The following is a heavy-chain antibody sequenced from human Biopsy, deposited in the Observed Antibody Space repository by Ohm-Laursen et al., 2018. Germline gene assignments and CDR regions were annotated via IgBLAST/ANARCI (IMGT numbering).Heavy chain of an antibody. CDR1: GYTFTSYD. Sequence: ASVKVSCKASGYTFTSYDINWVRQATGQGLEWMGWMNPNSGNTGYAQKFQGRVTITRNTSITTAYMELTNLRSEDTAVYYCAREGAFGDTDAYYGLDVWGLGTTVTVSS. CDR2: MNPNSGNT. V-gene: IGHV1-8*01. CDR3: AREGAFGDTDAYYGLDV. J-gene: IGHJ6*02. D-gene: IGHD3-16*01.